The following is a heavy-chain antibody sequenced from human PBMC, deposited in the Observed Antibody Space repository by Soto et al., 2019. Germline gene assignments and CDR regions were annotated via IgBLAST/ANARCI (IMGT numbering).Heavy chain of an antibody. Sequence: PSETLSLTCAVYGGSFNGYYWSWIRQPPGKGLEWIGEINHSGSANYNPTFKSRVSISVDTSKNQLSLQLSSVSAADTAVYYCAKGLQGGYYDSGTFYSSVLWGQGTLVTVSS. J-gene: IGHJ4*02. CDR1: GGSFNGYY. D-gene: IGHD3-10*01. CDR3: AKGLQGGYYDSGTFYSSVL. V-gene: IGHV4-34*01. CDR2: INHSGSA.